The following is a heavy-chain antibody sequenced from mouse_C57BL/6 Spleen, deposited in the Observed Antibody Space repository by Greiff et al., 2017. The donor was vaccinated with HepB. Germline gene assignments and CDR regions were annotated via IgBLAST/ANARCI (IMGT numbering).Heavy chain of an antibody. J-gene: IGHJ2*01. CDR1: GFTFSSYT. V-gene: IGHV5-9*01. CDR2: ISGGGGNT. D-gene: IGHD1-1*01. CDR3: ARLDYYGSSYSYYFDY. Sequence: EVQLVESGGGLVKPGGSLKLSCAASGFTFSSYTMSWVRQTPEKRLEWVATISGGGGNTYYPDSVKGRFTISRDNAKNTLYLQMSSLRSEDTALYYCARLDYYGSSYSYYFDYWGQGTTLTVSS.